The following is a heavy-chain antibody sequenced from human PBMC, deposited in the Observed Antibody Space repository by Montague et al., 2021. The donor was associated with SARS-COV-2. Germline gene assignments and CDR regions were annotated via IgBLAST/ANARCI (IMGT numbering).Heavy chain of an antibody. D-gene: IGHD2-15*01. CDR2: INNSGSA. CDR3: ASGRVDIVVVVVASPRCLDD. V-gene: IGHV4-34*01. J-gene: IGHJ4*01. CDR1: GGSFSGYY. Sequence: SETLSLTCAVYGGSFSGYYCCWIRQPPGKGMEWMWKINNSGSANYYQYPYRRVTVFVDTSKNQFSLKLSFVTAADTAVYYCASGRVDIVVVVVASPRCLDDWGQGTPVTVSS.